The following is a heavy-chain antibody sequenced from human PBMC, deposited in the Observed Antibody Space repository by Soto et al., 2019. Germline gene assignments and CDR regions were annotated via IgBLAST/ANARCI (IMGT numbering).Heavy chain of an antibody. D-gene: IGHD6-13*01. CDR3: ARDRLAAAGPNRFDP. V-gene: IGHV3-30-3*01. J-gene: IGHJ5*02. CDR2: ISYDGSNK. Sequence: PGGSLRLSCAASGFTFSSYAMHWVRQAPGKGLEWVAVISYDGSNKYYADSVKGRFTISRDNSKNTLYLQMNSLRAEDTAVYYCARDRLAAAGPNRFDPWGQGTLVTVSS. CDR1: GFTFSSYA.